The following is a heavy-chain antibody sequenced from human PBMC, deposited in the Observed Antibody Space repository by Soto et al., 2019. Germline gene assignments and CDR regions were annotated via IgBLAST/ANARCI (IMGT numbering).Heavy chain of an antibody. D-gene: IGHD6-19*01. J-gene: IGHJ4*02. CDR3: AKTMQWPVRCFDY. CDR1: GFTFSSYA. CDR2: ISGSGGST. Sequence: GGSLRLSCAASGFTFSSYAMSWVRQAPGKGLEWVSAISGSGGSTYYADSVKGRFTISRDNSKNTLYLQMNSLRAEDTAVCYCAKTMQWPVRCFDYWGQGTLVTVSS. V-gene: IGHV3-23*01.